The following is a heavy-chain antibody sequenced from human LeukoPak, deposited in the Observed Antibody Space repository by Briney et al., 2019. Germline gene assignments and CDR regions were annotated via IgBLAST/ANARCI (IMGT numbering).Heavy chain of an antibody. D-gene: IGHD4-17*01. CDR3: SKGNPLGDGDPFDY. J-gene: IGHJ4*02. Sequence: GRSLRLSCTTSRLNFNTYAVHWVRQAPGEGLEWVALISYDGNNKYYPDSVKGRFTISRDNSKNTPYLQMNSLRAEDTAVYYCSKGNPLGDGDPFDYWGQGTLVSVSS. CDR1: RLNFNTYA. CDR2: ISYDGNNK. V-gene: IGHV3-30*18.